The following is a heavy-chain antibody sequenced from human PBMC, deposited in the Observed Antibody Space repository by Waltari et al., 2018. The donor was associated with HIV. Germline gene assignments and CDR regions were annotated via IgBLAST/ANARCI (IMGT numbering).Heavy chain of an antibody. J-gene: IGHJ4*02. Sequence: QVQLVQSGAEVKKPGSSVKVSCKASGGTFSSYAISWVRQAPGQGLEWMGGIIPIFGTANYAQKFQGRVTITADKSTSTAYMELSSLRSEDTAVYYCASSRWPVHDYSNLYFDYWGQGTLVTVSS. CDR2: IIPIFGTA. D-gene: IGHD4-4*01. CDR3: ASSRWPVHDYSNLYFDY. CDR1: GGTFSSYA. V-gene: IGHV1-69*06.